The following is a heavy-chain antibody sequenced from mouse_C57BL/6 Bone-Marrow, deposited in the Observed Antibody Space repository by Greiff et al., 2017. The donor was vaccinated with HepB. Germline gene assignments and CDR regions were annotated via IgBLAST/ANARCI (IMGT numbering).Heavy chain of an antibody. CDR1: GYTFTSYW. CDR3: ARGDNYYGGSYVGFAY. D-gene: IGHD1-1*01. CDR2: INPYNGGT. J-gene: IGHJ3*01. V-gene: IGHV1-55*01. Sequence: QVQLQQPGAELVKPGASVKMSCKASGYTFTSYWITWVKQRPGQGLEWIGDINPYNGGTSYNQKFKGKATLTVDKSSSTAYMELNSLTSEDSAVYYCARGDNYYGGSYVGFAYWGQGTLVTVSA.